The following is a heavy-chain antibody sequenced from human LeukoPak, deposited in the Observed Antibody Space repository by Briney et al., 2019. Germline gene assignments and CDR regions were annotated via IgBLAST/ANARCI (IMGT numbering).Heavy chain of an antibody. V-gene: IGHV4-59*01. CDR2: IYYSGST. CDR1: GGSISSYY. CDR3: ARENGSGSYYNVMDV. D-gene: IGHD3-10*01. J-gene: IGHJ6*02. Sequence: SETPSLTCTVSGGSISSYYWSWIRQPPGKGLEWIGYIYYSGSTNYNPSLKSRVTISVDTSKNQFSLKLSSVTAADTAVYYCARENGSGSYYNVMDVWGQGTTVTVSS.